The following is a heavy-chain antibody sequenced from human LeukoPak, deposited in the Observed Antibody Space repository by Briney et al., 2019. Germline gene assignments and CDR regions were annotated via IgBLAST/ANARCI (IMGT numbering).Heavy chain of an antibody. Sequence: SETLSLTCAVYGGSLSGYYWSWIRQPPGKGLEWIGEINHSGSTNYNPSLKSRVTISVDTSKNQFSLKLSSVTAADTAVYYCARGRWFGELSVSGVFDYWGQGTLVTVSS. CDR1: GGSLSGYY. CDR3: ARGRWFGELSVSGVFDY. CDR2: INHSGST. D-gene: IGHD3-10*01. J-gene: IGHJ4*02. V-gene: IGHV4-34*01.